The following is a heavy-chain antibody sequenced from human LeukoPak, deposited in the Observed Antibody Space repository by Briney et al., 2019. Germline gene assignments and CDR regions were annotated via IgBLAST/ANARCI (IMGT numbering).Heavy chain of an antibody. J-gene: IGHJ2*01. CDR2: IYYSGST. CDR3: ARSVVTLYWYFDL. V-gene: IGHV4-61*08. CDR1: GGSISSGDYY. D-gene: IGHD4-23*01. Sequence: SETLSLTCTVSGGSISSGDYYWSWIRQHPGKGLEWIGYIYYSGSTNYNPSLKSRVTISLDTSKNQFSLKLSSVTTADTAVYYCARSVVTLYWYFDLWGRGTLVTVSS.